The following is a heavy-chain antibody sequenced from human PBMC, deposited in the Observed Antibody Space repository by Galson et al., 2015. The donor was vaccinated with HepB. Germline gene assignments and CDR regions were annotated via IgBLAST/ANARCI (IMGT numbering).Heavy chain of an antibody. V-gene: IGHV3-21*01. CDR2: ISSSSSYI. Sequence: SLRLSCAASGFTFSSYSMNWVRQAPGKGLEWVSSISSSSSYIYYADSVKGRFTISRDNAKNSLYLQMNSLRAEDTAVYYCARSLVWFGELLSFFDYWGQGTLVTVSS. CDR3: ARSLVWFGELLSFFDY. J-gene: IGHJ4*02. CDR1: GFTFSSYS. D-gene: IGHD3-10*01.